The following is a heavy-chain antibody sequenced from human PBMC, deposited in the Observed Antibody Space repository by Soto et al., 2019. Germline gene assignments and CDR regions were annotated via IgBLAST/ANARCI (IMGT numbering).Heavy chain of an antibody. Sequence: ASVKVSCKASGYTFTNYYIHWVRQAPGQGLEWLGIIRPSGGRAEYAQRFQGRVTMTRDTSTSTVYMELTSLTSEDTAVYYCAREPNESYYFDYWGQGTLVTVSS. J-gene: IGHJ4*02. CDR3: AREPNESYYFDY. V-gene: IGHV1-46*01. CDR2: IRPSGGRA. D-gene: IGHD5-18*01. CDR1: GYTFTNYY.